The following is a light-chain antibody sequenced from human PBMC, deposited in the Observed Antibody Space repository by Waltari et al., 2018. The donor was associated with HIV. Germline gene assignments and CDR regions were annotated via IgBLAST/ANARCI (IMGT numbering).Light chain of an antibody. CDR1: QSLLSSDGNTY. V-gene: IGKV2-24*01. Sequence: DIVMTQTPLSSPVTLGQPASISCRSSQSLLSSDGNTYLSWLQQRPGQPPRLLIYMISNRFSGVPDRFSGSGAGTDFTLKISRVEAEDVGVYHCMQVAQFPYTFGQGTKLEIK. CDR3: MQVAQFPYT. CDR2: MIS. J-gene: IGKJ2*01.